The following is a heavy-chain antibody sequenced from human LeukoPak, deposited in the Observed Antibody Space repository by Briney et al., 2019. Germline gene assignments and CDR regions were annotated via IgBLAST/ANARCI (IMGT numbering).Heavy chain of an antibody. D-gene: IGHD2-15*01. J-gene: IGHJ5*02. Sequence: SETLSLTCTVSGGSISSYYWSWIRQPPGQGLEWIGYIYYSGSTNYNPSLKSRVTISVDTSKNQFSLKLSSVTAADTAVYYCARAPYCSGGSCYRPGSWFDPWGQGTLVTVSS. CDR1: GGSISSYY. V-gene: IGHV4-59*01. CDR3: ARAPYCSGGSCYRPGSWFDP. CDR2: IYYSGST.